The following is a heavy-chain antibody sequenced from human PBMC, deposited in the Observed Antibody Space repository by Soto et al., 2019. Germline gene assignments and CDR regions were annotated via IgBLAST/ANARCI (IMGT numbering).Heavy chain of an antibody. J-gene: IGHJ4*02. Sequence: QVQLVQSGAEVKKPESSVKVSCKPSGGTFNNYAINWVRQAPGQGLEWMGGSIPISGTTKYAQKFQGRVTITADKSASTAYMELSSLRSEDTAVYYCARWGGISCSGGDCFKKPFDYWGQGTLVTVSS. CDR1: GGTFNNYA. D-gene: IGHD2-21*02. CDR2: SIPISGTT. CDR3: ARWGGISCSGGDCFKKPFDY. V-gene: IGHV1-69*06.